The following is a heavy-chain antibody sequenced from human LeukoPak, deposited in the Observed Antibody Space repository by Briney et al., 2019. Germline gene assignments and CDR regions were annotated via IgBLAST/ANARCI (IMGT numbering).Heavy chain of an antibody. J-gene: IGHJ4*02. CDR2: IWYDGSNK. V-gene: IGHV3-33*08. D-gene: IGHD2-2*02. CDR1: GFSFSTYS. Sequence: GGSLRLSCAASGFSFSTYSMNWVRQAPDKGLEWVAIIWYDGSNKFYADSVKGRFTISRDNSKNTLYLQMNSLRAEDTAVYYCARDDTVYFDYWGQGTLVTVSS. CDR3: ARDDTVYFDY.